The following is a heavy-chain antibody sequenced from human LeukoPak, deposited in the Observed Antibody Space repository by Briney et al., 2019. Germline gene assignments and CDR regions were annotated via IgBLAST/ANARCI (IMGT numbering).Heavy chain of an antibody. Sequence: GGSLRLSCAASGFTFSSYAMSWVRQAPGKGLEWVSSISSSTTNTYYADSVMGRFTISRDNSKNTLYLQMNSLRVEDTAVYYCANEFSGTYRYFDYWGQGTLVTVSS. J-gene: IGHJ4*02. V-gene: IGHV3-23*01. CDR3: ANEFSGTYRYFDY. D-gene: IGHD1-26*01. CDR1: GFTFSSYA. CDR2: ISSSTTNT.